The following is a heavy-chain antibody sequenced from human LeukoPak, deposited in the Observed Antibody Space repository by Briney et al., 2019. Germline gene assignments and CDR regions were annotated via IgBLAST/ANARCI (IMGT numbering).Heavy chain of an antibody. CDR3: ARGRVWEPNYYYYYYMDV. D-gene: IGHD1-26*01. V-gene: IGHV4-34*01. CDR2: INHSGST. CDR1: GGSFSGYC. J-gene: IGHJ6*03. Sequence: PSETLSLTCAVYGGSFSGYCWSWIRQPPGKGLEWIGEINHSGSTNYNPSLKSRVTISVDTSKNQFSLKLSSVTAADTAVYYCARGRVWEPNYYYYYYMDVWGKGTTVTVSS.